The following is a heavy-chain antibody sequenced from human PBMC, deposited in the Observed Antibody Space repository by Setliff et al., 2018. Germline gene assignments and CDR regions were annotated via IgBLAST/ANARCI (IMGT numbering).Heavy chain of an antibody. D-gene: IGHD3-10*01. CDR1: GYEFTNYW. Sequence: PVESLTLSCQTSGYEFTNYWIAWVRQTPGQGLEWMGSWFPCDSGTTYSPSFQGQVTISFDTSITTAYLQWDSLQAADSAIYYCATNGASGSYYRFGSWGQGTLVTVSS. V-gene: IGHV5-51*01. J-gene: IGHJ4*02. CDR3: ATNGASGSYYRFGS. CDR2: WFPCDSGT.